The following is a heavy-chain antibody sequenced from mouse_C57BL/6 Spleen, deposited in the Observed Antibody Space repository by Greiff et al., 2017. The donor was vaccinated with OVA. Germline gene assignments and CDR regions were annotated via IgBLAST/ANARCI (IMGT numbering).Heavy chain of an antibody. D-gene: IGHD2-12*01. V-gene: IGHV1-64*01. J-gene: IGHJ2*01. CDR1: GYTFTSYW. Sequence: VQLQQSGAELVKPGASVKLSCKASGYTFTSYWMHWVKQRPGQGLEWIGMIHPNSGSTNYNEKFKSKATLTVDKSSSTAYMQLSSLTSEDSAVYYCARSDYRAFDYWGQGTTLTVSS. CDR2: IHPNSGST. CDR3: ARSDYRAFDY.